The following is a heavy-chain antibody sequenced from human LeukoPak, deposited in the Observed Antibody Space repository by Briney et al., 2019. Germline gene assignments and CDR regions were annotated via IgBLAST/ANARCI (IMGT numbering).Heavy chain of an antibody. CDR3: ARVEGIDIDP. V-gene: IGHV4-39*07. J-gene: IGHJ5*02. Sequence: SETLSLTCTVSGGSISSSSYYWGWIRQPPGKGLEWIGSIYYSGSTYYNPSLKSRVTISVDTSKNQFSLKLSSVTAADTAVYYCARVEGIDIDPWGQGTLVTVSS. D-gene: IGHD6-13*01. CDR1: GGSISSSSYY. CDR2: IYYSGST.